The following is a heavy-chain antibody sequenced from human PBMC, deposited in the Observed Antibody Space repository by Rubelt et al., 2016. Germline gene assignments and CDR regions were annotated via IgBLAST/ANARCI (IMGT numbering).Heavy chain of an antibody. CDR3: AGLLKGAGAFEI. Sequence: QLQESGPGLVKPSETLSLSCIVSGGSISSSSYYWGWIRQPPGKGLEWIGSIYYSGSTYYNPSRRVRGVISVEASKSQCVRKLGVWTAADTAGCYCAGLLKGAGAFEIWGRGTMVTVSS. CDR1: GGSISSSSYY. CDR2: IYYSGST. V-gene: IGHV4-39*01. J-gene: IGHJ3*02.